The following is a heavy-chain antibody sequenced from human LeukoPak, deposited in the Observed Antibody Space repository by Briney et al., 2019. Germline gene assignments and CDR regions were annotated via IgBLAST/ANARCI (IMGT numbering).Heavy chain of an antibody. CDR3: ARPNLGGDDYYMDV. CDR2: IYTSGSP. V-gene: IGHV4-4*09. J-gene: IGHJ6*03. D-gene: IGHD3-16*01. Sequence: SETLSLTCTVSGRSISSYYWSWLRQPPGKGLEWFGYIYTSGSPNFNTSLKSRVTISVDTSKNQFSLKLSSVTAADTAVYYCARPNLGGDDYYMDVWGKGTTVTVSS. CDR1: GRSISSYY.